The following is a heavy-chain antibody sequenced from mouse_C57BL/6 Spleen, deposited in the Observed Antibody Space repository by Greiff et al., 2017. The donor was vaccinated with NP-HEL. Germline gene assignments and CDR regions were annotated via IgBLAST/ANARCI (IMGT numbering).Heavy chain of an antibody. CDR3: ATIYGNYGFYYAMDY. D-gene: IGHD2-1*01. J-gene: IGHJ4*01. Sequence: EVKVVESGGGLVKPGGSLKLSCAASGFTFSDYGMHWVRQAPEKGLEWVAYISSGSSTIYYADTVKGRFTISRDNAKNTLFLQMTSLRSEDTAMYYCATIYGNYGFYYAMDYWGQGTSVTVSS. CDR2: ISSGSSTI. CDR1: GFTFSDYG. V-gene: IGHV5-17*01.